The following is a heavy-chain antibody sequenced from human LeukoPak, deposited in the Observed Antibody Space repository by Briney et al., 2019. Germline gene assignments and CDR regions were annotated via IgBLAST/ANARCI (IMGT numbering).Heavy chain of an antibody. CDR2: IYTSGNT. Sequence: SQTLSLTCTVSGGSISSGSYYWSWLRQPAGKGLEWIGRIYTSGNTNYNPSLKSRVTISVDTSKNQFSLKLSSVTAADTAVYYCARALGYCSGGSCYYYMDVWGKGTTVTISS. J-gene: IGHJ6*03. CDR3: ARALGYCSGGSCYYYMDV. V-gene: IGHV4-61*02. CDR1: GGSISSGSYY. D-gene: IGHD2-15*01.